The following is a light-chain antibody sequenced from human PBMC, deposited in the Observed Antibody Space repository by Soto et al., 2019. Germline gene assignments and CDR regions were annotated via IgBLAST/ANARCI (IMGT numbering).Light chain of an antibody. Sequence: QAVVTQPPSVSGAPGQRVTISCTGSGSNIGAGYDVHWYQQLPGTAPKLLIYGNINRPSGVPDRFSGSKSGTSASLAITGLQAEDEADYYCQSYDSSLSVFYVFGTGTQLTDL. J-gene: IGLJ1*01. V-gene: IGLV1-40*01. CDR1: GSNIGAGYD. CDR2: GNI. CDR3: QSYDSSLSVFYV.